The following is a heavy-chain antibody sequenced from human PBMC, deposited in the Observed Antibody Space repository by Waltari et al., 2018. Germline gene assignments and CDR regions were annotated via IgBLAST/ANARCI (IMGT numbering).Heavy chain of an antibody. V-gene: IGHV3-23*01. CDR3: AKGRYENVYYFDY. J-gene: IGHJ4*02. Sequence: EVQLLESGGGLVQPGGSLRVSCAASGLTFSSYAMSWVSQAPGKGLEWVSAISGSGFNTYYADSVKGRFTISRDTSKNTLYLQMNSLRAEDTAVYYCAKGRYENVYYFDYWGQGTLVTVSS. CDR1: GLTFSSYA. D-gene: IGHD1-20*01. CDR2: ISGSGFNT.